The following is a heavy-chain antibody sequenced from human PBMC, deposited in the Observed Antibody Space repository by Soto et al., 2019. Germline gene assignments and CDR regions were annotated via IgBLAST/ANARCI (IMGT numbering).Heavy chain of an antibody. CDR3: ATGEHPGIAAAGHNWFDP. CDR1: GYIFTRYG. J-gene: IGHJ5*02. Sequence: ASVKVSCKASGYIFTRYGITWVRQAPGQGLEWMGGFDPEDGETIYAQKFQGRVTMTEDTSTDTAYMELSSLRSEDTAVYYCATGEHPGIAAAGHNWFDPWGQGTLVTVSS. D-gene: IGHD6-13*01. CDR2: FDPEDGET. V-gene: IGHV1-24*01.